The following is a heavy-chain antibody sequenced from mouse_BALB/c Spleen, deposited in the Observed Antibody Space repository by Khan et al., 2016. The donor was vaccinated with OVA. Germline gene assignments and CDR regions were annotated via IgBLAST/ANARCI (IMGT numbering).Heavy chain of an antibody. D-gene: IGHD1-1*01. CDR1: GFSLSTSGMG. J-gene: IGHJ2*01. V-gene: IGHV8-12*01. CDR3: VRRMYSHGSVYFDF. CDR2: IYWDDEK. Sequence: QVTLKESGPGILQPSQTLSLTCSFSGFSLSTSGMGVSWLRQPSGEGLEWLAHIYWDDEKRYNPSMKSRLTISKNSSRNQAFLRITRVDTADTATYYCVRRMYSHGSVYFDFWGQGTTLTVSS.